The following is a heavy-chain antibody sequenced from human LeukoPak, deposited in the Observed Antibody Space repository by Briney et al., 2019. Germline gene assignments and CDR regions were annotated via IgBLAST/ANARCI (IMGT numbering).Heavy chain of an antibody. V-gene: IGHV3-13*05. CDR1: GVTVRSYD. J-gene: IGHJ2*01. Sequence: PGGSLRLFCAASGVTVRSYDMHWVRQVAGKGLEWVSAISTASNPHYAASVQGRFTIFRANAENSLYLQMNSLSAEDTAVYYCARELGMEGYWYFDLWGRGTLVTVSS. CDR3: ARELGMEGYWYFDL. D-gene: IGHD7-27*01. CDR2: ISTASNP.